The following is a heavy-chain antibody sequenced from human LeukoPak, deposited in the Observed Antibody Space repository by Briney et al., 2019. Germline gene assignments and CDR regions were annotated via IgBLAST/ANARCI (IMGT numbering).Heavy chain of an antibody. V-gene: IGHV3-74*01. CDR2: INSGVSST. Sequence: GGSLRLSCAASGFTFSISGMHWVRQAPGKGLVWVSLINSGVSSTWYADSVKGRFTISRDNAKNTVYLQMDSLRAEDTAVYYCLKDADYWGHGTRVTVSS. J-gene: IGHJ4*01. CDR3: LKDADY. CDR1: GFTFSISG.